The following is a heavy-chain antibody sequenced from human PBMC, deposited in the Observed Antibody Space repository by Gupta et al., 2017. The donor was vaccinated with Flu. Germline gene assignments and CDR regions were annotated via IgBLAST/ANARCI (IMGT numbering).Heavy chain of an antibody. J-gene: IGHJ4*02. D-gene: IGHD2-2*01. CDR1: GFTFSSYA. V-gene: IGHV3-23*01. CDR2: ISGSGGST. Sequence: EVQLLESGGGLVQPGGSLRLSCAASGFTFSSYAMSWVRQAPGKGLEWVSAISGSGGSTYYADSVKGRFTISRDNSKNTLYLQMNSLRAEDTAVYYCAKDPVPDIVVVPAAKGSDYWGQGTLVTVYS. CDR3: AKDPVPDIVVVPAAKGSDY.